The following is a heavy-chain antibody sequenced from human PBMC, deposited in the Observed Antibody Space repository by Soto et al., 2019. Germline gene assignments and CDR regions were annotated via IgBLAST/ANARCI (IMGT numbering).Heavy chain of an antibody. J-gene: IGHJ4*02. CDR2: INHSGST. Sequence: SETLSLTCAVYGGSFSGYYWSWIRQPPGKGLEWIGEINHSGSTNYNPSLKSRVTISVDTSKNQFSMKLSSVTAADTAVYYCARASWYYYDSSGYFFVDYWGQGTLVTASS. V-gene: IGHV4-34*01. CDR3: ARASWYYYDSSGYFFVDY. D-gene: IGHD3-22*01. CDR1: GGSFSGYY.